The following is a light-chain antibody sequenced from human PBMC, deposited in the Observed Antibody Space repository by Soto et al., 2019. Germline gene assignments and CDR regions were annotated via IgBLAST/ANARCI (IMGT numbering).Light chain of an antibody. CDR1: SSNIGEDYD. Sequence: QAVVTQPHSVSGAPGQRVNFSCTGSSSNIGEDYDVHWYRQLPVTAPKLLIYGYINRPSRVPERVSGSKSGTSASLVITALQADDEGHYFCQSYDSSLGAVVVVGGTKLTVL. CDR3: QSYDSSLGAVV. J-gene: IGLJ2*01. V-gene: IGLV1-40*01. CDR2: GYI.